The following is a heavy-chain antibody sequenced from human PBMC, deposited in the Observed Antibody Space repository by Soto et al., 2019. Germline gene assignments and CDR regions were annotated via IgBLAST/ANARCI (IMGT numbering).Heavy chain of an antibody. CDR1: GYTFTNYG. V-gene: IGHV1-18*01. CDR3: AREGQAPYYYYGMDV. Sequence: QVQVVQSGDEVKKPGASVKVSCKASGYTFTNYGFSWVRQAPGQGLEWMGWISGYNGNTRYAEKFPGRVTMTTDTPTSTAHMELRSLSSDDTAVYYCAREGQAPYYYYGMDVWGQGTAVTVSS. CDR2: ISGYNGNT. J-gene: IGHJ6*02.